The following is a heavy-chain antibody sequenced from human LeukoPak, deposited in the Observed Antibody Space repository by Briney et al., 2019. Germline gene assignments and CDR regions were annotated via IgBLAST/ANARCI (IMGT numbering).Heavy chain of an antibody. D-gene: IGHD2-2*02. J-gene: IGHJ3*01. CDR2: ISSSGSTI. CDR1: GFTFSDYY. CDR3: ARGDCSSATCYTKDAFDV. V-gene: IGHV3-11*04. Sequence: GGSLRLSCAASGFTFSDYYMSWIRQAPGKGLEWVSYISSSGSTIYYADSVKGRFTISRDNAKNSLYLQMNSLRAEDTAVYYCARGDCSSATCYTKDAFDVWGQGQWSPSLQ.